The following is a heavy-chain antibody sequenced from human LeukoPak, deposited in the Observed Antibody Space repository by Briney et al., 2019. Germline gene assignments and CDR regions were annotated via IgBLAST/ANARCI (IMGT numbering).Heavy chain of an antibody. Sequence: PGGSLRLSCAASGFTFSNYEMHWVRQAPGKGLEWLAYISSSSSTIYYADSVKGRFTISRDNAKNSLYLQMNSLRAEDTAVYYCAREGEIDYWGQGTLVTVSS. V-gene: IGHV3-48*01. CDR2: ISSSSSTI. D-gene: IGHD3-16*01. CDR1: GFTFSNYE. CDR3: AREGEIDY. J-gene: IGHJ4*02.